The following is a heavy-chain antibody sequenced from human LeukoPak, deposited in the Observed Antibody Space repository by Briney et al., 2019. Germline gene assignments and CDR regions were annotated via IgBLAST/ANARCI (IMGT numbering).Heavy chain of an antibody. J-gene: IGHJ4*02. CDR1: GGSFSGYY. CDR3: ARAPTVTREIDY. D-gene: IGHD4-17*01. Sequence: PSEALSLTCAVYGGSFSGYYWSWIRQPPGKGLEWIGEINHSGSTNYSPSLKSRVTISVDTSKNQFSLKLSSVTAADTAVYYCARAPTVTREIDYWGQGTLVTVSS. V-gene: IGHV4-34*01. CDR2: INHSGST.